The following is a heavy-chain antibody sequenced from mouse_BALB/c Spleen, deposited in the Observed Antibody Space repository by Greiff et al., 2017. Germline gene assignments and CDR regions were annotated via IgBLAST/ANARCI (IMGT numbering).Heavy chain of an antibody. Sequence: QVQLQQSGAELVRPGTSVKISCKASGYTFTNYWLGWVKQRPGHGLEGIGDIYPGGGYTNYNEKFKGKATLTADTSSSTAYMQLSSLTSEDSAVYFCARGDYSGSSYPYYFDGWGQGTTLTVST. CDR2: IYPGGGYT. D-gene: IGHD1-1*01. CDR1: GYTFTNYW. J-gene: IGHJ2*01. CDR3: ARGDYSGSSYPYYFDG. V-gene: IGHV1-63*02.